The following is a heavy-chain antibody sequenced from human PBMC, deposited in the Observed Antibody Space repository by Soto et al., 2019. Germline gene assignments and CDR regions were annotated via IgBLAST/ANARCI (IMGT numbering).Heavy chain of an antibody. CDR1: GGSFSGYY. D-gene: IGHD2-2*01. V-gene: IGHV4-34*01. J-gene: IGHJ6*03. Sequence: SETLSLTCAVYGGSFSGYYWSWIRQPPGKGLEWIGEINHSGSTNYNPSVKSRVTISVDTSNNQCSLKLSSVTAADTAVYYCARVAGNCSSTSCSYYYYYYMDVWGKGTTVTVSS. CDR3: ARVAGNCSSTSCSYYYYYYMDV. CDR2: INHSGST.